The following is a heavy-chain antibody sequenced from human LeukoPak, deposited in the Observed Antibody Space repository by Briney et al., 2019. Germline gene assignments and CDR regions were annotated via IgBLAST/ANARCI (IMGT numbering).Heavy chain of an antibody. Sequence: SETLSLTCAVYGGSFSGYYWSWIRQPPGKGLEWIGEINHSGSTNYNPSLKSRVTISVDTSKNQFSLELSSVTAADTAVYYCARGFGGDCSSTSCYVDLDYWGQGTLVTVSS. CDR3: ARGFGGDCSSTSCYVDLDY. CDR1: GGSFSGYY. V-gene: IGHV4-34*01. CDR2: INHSGST. D-gene: IGHD2-2*01. J-gene: IGHJ4*02.